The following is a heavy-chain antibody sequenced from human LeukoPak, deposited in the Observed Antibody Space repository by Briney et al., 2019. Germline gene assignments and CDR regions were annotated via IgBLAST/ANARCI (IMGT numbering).Heavy chain of an antibody. V-gene: IGHV3-23*01. CDR2: ISGSGGST. CDR3: AKVFTGAGDLIDY. J-gene: IGHJ4*02. CDR1: GFTFSIYG. Sequence: PGGTLRLSCAASGFTFSIYGMSWVRQAPGKGLEWVSAISGSGGSTYYADSVKGRFTISRDNSKNTLYLQMNSLRAEDTAVYYCAKVFTGAGDLIDYWGQGTLVTVSS. D-gene: IGHD2-21*01.